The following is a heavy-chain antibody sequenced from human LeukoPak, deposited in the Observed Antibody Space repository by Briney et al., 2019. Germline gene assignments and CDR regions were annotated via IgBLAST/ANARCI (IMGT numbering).Heavy chain of an antibody. CDR3: ARGYCSGGSCYSVFWFDP. Sequence: GGSLRLSCAASGFTFSSYAVNWVSHAPGEGLGWVSTIIGSGGFTYYADSVKGRFTNSRDNSKNTLYLQMNSLRAEDTAVYYCARGYCSGGSCYSVFWFDPWGQGTLVTVSS. J-gene: IGHJ5*02. V-gene: IGHV3-23*01. CDR1: GFTFSSYA. D-gene: IGHD2-15*01. CDR2: IIGSGGFT.